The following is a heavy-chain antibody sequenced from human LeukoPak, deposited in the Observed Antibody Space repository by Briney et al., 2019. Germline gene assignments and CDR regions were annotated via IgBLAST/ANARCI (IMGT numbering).Heavy chain of an antibody. CDR1: GYTFTTYT. V-gene: IGHV1-18*01. Sequence: GASVKVSCKASGYTFTTYTTTWVRQPPGQGLEWMGWISGYNGNTNYAQKFQGRVTMTTDTSTSTAYMELRSLRSDDTAVYYCAREEGVPIAAANIWGLGTMVTVSS. CDR3: AREEGVPIAAANI. D-gene: IGHD6-13*01. J-gene: IGHJ3*02. CDR2: ISGYNGNT.